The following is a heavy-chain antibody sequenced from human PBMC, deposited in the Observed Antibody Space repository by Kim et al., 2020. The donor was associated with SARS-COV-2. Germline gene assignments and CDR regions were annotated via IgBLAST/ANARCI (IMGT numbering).Heavy chain of an antibody. J-gene: IGHJ3*02. CDR3: ASQLRITMIVVVNYAFDI. CDR1: GYTFTGYY. Sequence: ASVKVSCKASGYTFTGYYMHWVRQAPGQGLEWMGWINPNSGGTNYAQKFQGRVTMTRVTSISTAYMELSRLRSDDPAVYYCASQLRITMIVVVNYAFDILGQETMVTVSS. CDR2: INPNSGGT. D-gene: IGHD3-22*01. V-gene: IGHV1-2*02.